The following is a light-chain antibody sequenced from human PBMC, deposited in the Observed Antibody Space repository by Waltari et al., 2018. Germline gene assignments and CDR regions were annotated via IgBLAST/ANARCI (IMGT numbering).Light chain of an antibody. CDR1: SSAVGGYNY. CDR2: DVS. CDR3: NSYTSSSTWV. Sequence: QSALTQPASVSGSPGQSITISCPGTSSAVGGYNYVPWYQQHPGKAPKLMIFDVSKRPSGVSNRFSGSKSGSTASLTISGLQAEDEADFYCNSYTSSSTWVFGGGTKLTVL. V-gene: IGLV2-14*01. J-gene: IGLJ3*02.